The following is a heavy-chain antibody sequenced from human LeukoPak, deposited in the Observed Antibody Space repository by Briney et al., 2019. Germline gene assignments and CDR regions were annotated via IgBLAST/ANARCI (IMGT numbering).Heavy chain of an antibody. J-gene: IGHJ4*02. V-gene: IGHV3-23*01. Sequence: GGSLRLSCAASGFTFSNYAMSWVRQAPGKGLEGVSGISTSGGSTYYADSVKGRFTISRDNFKNTLYLQMNGLRAEDTAVYYCAKNLISTYYYASTAYYYAYYWGQGTLVTVSS. D-gene: IGHD3-22*01. CDR2: ISTSGGST. CDR3: AKNLISTYYYASTAYYYAYY. CDR1: GFTFSNYA.